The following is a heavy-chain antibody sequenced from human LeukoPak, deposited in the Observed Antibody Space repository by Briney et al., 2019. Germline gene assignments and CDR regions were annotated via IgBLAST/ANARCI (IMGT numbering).Heavy chain of an antibody. J-gene: IGHJ4*02. CDR1: GFTFSSYA. CDR3: AKVKWKLIGYFDY. Sequence: GGSLRLSCAASGFTFSSYAMSWVRQAPGKGLEWVSAISRSGGSTYYADSVKGRFTNSRDDSKNTLFLQMNSLRAEDTAVYFCAKVKWKLIGYFDYWGQGTLVTVSS. D-gene: IGHD1-20*01. V-gene: IGHV3-23*01. CDR2: ISRSGGST.